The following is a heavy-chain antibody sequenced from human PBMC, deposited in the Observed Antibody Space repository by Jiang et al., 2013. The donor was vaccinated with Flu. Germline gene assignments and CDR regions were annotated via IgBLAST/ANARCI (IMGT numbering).Heavy chain of an antibody. Sequence: PGGSRRDSPVQPLDSPLAAMPWPGVRQASREGGVEWVSGLSGSGGSTYYADSVKGRFTISRDNSKNTLYLQMNSLRAEDTAVYYCAKEEALTYCGGDCYSGYFDYWGQGTLVTVSS. CDR2: LSGSGGST. D-gene: IGHD2-21*02. V-gene: IGHV3-23*01. J-gene: IGHJ4*02. CDR1: DSPLAAMP. CDR3: AKEEALTYCGGDCYSGYFDY.